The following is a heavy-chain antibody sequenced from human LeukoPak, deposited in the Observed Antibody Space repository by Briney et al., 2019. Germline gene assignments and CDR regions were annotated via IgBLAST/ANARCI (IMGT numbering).Heavy chain of an antibody. D-gene: IGHD6-13*01. Sequence: GGSLRLSCAASGFTVSNNYMTWVRQAPGKGLEWVSLIYSGGSTYYADSVKGRFTISRDNSKNTLYLQMNSLRAEDTAVYYCAKEGIAAAVFDYWGQGTLVTVSS. CDR2: IYSGGST. CDR3: AKEGIAAAVFDY. CDR1: GFTVSNNY. J-gene: IGHJ4*02. V-gene: IGHV3-53*01.